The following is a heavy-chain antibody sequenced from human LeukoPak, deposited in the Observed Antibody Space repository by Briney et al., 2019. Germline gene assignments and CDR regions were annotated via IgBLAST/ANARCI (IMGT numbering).Heavy chain of an antibody. CDR3: AGSIVGVPVHY. V-gene: IGHV3-66*01. CDR1: GFTVSSNY. J-gene: IGHJ4*02. CDR2: IYSGGST. D-gene: IGHD1-26*01. Sequence: GGSLRLSCAASGFTVSSNYMSWVRQAPGKGLEWVSVIYSGGSTYYADSVKGRFTISRDNSKNTLYLQMNSLRAEDTAVYYCAGSIVGVPVHYWGQGTLVTVSS.